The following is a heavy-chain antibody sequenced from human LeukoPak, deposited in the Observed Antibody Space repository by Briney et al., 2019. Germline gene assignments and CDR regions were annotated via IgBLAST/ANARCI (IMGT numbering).Heavy chain of an antibody. CDR1: GYTFTSYA. Sequence: ASVKVSCKASGYTFTSYAMHWVRQAPRQRLEWMGWINAGNGNTKYSQKFQGRVTITRDTSASTAYMELSSLRAEDTAVYYCARAYYDFWSGYYPLDYWGQGTLVTVSS. V-gene: IGHV1-3*01. D-gene: IGHD3-3*01. CDR2: INAGNGNT. CDR3: ARAYYDFWSGYYPLDY. J-gene: IGHJ4*02.